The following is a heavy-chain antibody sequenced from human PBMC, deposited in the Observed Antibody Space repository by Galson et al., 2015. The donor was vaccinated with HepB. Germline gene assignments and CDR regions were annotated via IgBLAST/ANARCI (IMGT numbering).Heavy chain of an antibody. CDR2: IIPIFGTA. CDR1: GGTFSSYA. V-gene: IGHV1-69*13. D-gene: IGHD4-17*01. CDR3: ARETTVTTLSTEYFQH. Sequence: SVKVSCKASGGTFSSYAISWVRQAPGQGLEWMGGIIPIFGTANYAQKFQGRVTITADESTSTAYMELSSLRSEDTAVYYCARETTVTTLSTEYFQHWGQGTLVTVSS. J-gene: IGHJ1*01.